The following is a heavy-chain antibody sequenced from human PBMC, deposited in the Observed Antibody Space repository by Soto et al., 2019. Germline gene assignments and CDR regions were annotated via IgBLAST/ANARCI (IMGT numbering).Heavy chain of an antibody. Sequence: ASLKVSCKASGYIFIGYYVNWVRQAPGQGLEWMARINPDNGDTSFSQNFQGRVTVTRDTSFSTAYIELSRLSSDDTAVYYSARSRLPVAGRSPLGLDFWG. D-gene: IGHD6-19*01. V-gene: IGHV1-2*06. J-gene: IGHJ6*02. CDR1: GYIFIGYY. CDR2: INPDNGDT. CDR3: ARSRLPVAGRSPLGLDF.